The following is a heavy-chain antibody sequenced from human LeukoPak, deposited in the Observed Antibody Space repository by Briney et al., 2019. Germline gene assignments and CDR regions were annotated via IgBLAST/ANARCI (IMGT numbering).Heavy chain of an antibody. D-gene: IGHD3-3*01. CDR3: TTDRGPRPPLDDFWSGAQKSGAFDI. V-gene: IGHV3-15*01. Sequence: GGSLRLSCAASGFTFSNAWMSWVRQAPGKGLEWVGRIKSKTDGGTTDYAAPVKGRFTISRDDSKNTLYLQMNSLKTEDTAVYYCTTDRGPRPPLDDFWSGAQKSGAFDIWGQGTMVTVSS. CDR2: IKSKTDGGTT. J-gene: IGHJ3*02. CDR1: GFTFSNAW.